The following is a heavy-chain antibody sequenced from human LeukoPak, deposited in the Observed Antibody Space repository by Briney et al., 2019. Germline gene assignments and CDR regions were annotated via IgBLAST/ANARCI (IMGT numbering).Heavy chain of an antibody. V-gene: IGHV4-59*01. D-gene: IGHD1-26*01. CDR1: GGSISSYY. CDR2: IYYSGST. J-gene: IGHJ4*02. Sequence: PSETLSLTCTVSGGSISSYYWSWIRQPPGKGLEWVGYIYYSGSTNYNPSLKSRVTISVDTSKNQFSLKLSSVTAADTAVYYCARGGWELGPYYFDYWGQGTLVTVSS. CDR3: ARGGWELGPYYFDY.